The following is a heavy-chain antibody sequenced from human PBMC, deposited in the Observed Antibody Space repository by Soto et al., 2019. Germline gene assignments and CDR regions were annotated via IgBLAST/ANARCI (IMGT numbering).Heavy chain of an antibody. J-gene: IGHJ3*01. CDR2: IAVDSGKT. D-gene: IGHD2-15*01. V-gene: IGHV1-58*01. Sequence: SVKVSCKASGFPFKSSTVQWVRQARGQGLEWIGWIAVDSGKTKYAHLIQDRVAITRDLSTSTAYMELSSLRSEDTAVYYCAARHCGGGSCYSHEEAFEGWGRGTVVTVSS. CDR3: AARHCGGGSCYSHEEAFEG. CDR1: GFPFKSST.